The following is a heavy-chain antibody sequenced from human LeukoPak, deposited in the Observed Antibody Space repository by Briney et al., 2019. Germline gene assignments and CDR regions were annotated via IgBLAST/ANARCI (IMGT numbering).Heavy chain of an antibody. D-gene: IGHD3-3*01. V-gene: IGHV4-38-2*02. Sequence: PSETLSLTCTVSGYSISNGYYWGWIRQPPGKGLEWVGSIYHRGSTYYNPSLTSRVILSLDRSKKKFSLKLTSVTAADTAVYFGARGAEYYAIWRGYAGYSDYWGQGISVTVSS. CDR2: IYHRGST. J-gene: IGHJ4*02. CDR1: GYSISNGYY. CDR3: ARGAEYYAIWRGYAGYSDY.